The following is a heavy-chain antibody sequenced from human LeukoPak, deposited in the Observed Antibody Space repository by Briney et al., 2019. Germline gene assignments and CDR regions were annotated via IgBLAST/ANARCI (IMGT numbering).Heavy chain of an antibody. Sequence: RGGSLRLSCAASGFTFSSYSMSWVRQAPGKGLEWVANIKQDGSEKYYVDSVKGRFTISRDNAKNSLYLQMNSLRAEDMAVYYCARDSRLLWFGESFDYWGQGTLVTVSS. D-gene: IGHD3-10*01. J-gene: IGHJ4*02. CDR1: GFTFSSYS. CDR3: ARDSRLLWFGESFDY. V-gene: IGHV3-7*01. CDR2: IKQDGSEK.